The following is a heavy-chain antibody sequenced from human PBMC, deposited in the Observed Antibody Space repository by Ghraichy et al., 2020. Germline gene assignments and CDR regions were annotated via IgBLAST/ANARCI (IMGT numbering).Heavy chain of an antibody. CDR1: GFTFSSYW. J-gene: IGHJ4*02. V-gene: IGHV3-7*01. CDR2: IKQDGSEK. CDR3: ARSAARLGCSSTSCYFDY. D-gene: IGHD2-2*01. Sequence: GGSLRLSCAASGFTFSSYWMSWVRQAPGKGLEWVANIKQDGSEKYYVDSVKGRFTISRDNAKNSLYLQMNSLRAEDTAVYYCARSAARLGCSSTSCYFDYWGQGTLVTVSS.